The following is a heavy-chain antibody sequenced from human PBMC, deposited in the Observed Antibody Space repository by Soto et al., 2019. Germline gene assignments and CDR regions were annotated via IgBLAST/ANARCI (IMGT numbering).Heavy chain of an antibody. Sequence: QVQLVESGGGVVQPGRSLRLSCAASGFTFSSYGMHWVRQAPGKGLEWVAVISYDGSNKYYADYVKGRFTISRDNSKNTLYLQMNSLRAEDTAVYYCAKDHTVGYVLDYWGQGILATVSS. J-gene: IGHJ4*02. CDR1: GFTFSSYG. CDR2: ISYDGSNK. V-gene: IGHV3-30*18. D-gene: IGHD2-15*01. CDR3: AKDHTVGYVLDY.